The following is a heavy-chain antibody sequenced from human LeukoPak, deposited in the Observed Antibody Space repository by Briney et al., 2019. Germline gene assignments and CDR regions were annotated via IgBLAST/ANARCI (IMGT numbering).Heavy chain of an antibody. CDR2: ISGSGGST. Sequence: PGGSLRLSCAASGFTFSSYAMSWVRQAPGKGLEWVSAISGSGGSTYYADSVKGRFTISRDNSKNTLYLQMNSLRAEDTAVYYCAKDLEGIALWFGKTSGGAFDIWGQGTMVTVSS. CDR3: AKDLEGIALWFGKTSGGAFDI. D-gene: IGHD3-10*01. J-gene: IGHJ3*02. CDR1: GFTFSSYA. V-gene: IGHV3-23*01.